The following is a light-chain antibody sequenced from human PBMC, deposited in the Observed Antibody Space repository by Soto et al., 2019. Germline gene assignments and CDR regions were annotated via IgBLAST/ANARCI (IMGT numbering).Light chain of an antibody. Sequence: EIEMTQSPATLSVDPGERATLSCRASQSVSSNLAWYQHKPGQTPRLLTYGASTRATGIPATFSGSGSGTEFTLTISSLQPEDFAVYYCQQYYNWPQTFGKGTKVDIK. CDR1: QSVSSN. CDR3: QQYYNWPQT. CDR2: GAS. V-gene: IGKV3-15*01. J-gene: IGKJ1*01.